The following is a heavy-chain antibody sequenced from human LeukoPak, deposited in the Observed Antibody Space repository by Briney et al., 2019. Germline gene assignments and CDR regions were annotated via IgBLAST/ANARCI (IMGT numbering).Heavy chain of an antibody. V-gene: IGHV3-64*01. CDR3: ARGGQQLVPFDY. CDR1: GFTFSSYA. CDR2: ISSNGGST. D-gene: IGHD6-13*01. J-gene: IGHJ4*02. Sequence: GGSLRLSCAASGFTFSSYAMHWVRQAPGKGLEYVSAISSNGGSTYYANSVKGRFTISRDNSKNTLYLQMNSLRAEDTAVYYCARGGQQLVPFDYWGQGTLVTVSS.